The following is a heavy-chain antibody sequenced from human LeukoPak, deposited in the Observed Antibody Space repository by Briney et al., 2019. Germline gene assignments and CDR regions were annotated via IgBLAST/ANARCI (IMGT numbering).Heavy chain of an antibody. Sequence: GGSLRLSCAASGFTFSSYAMSWVRQAPGKGLEWVSAISGSGGSTYYADSVKGRFTISRDNSKNTLYLQMDSLRAEDTAVYYCAKSALEYYYDSSGYDYWGQGTLVTVSS. J-gene: IGHJ4*02. V-gene: IGHV3-23*01. CDR3: AKSALEYYYDSSGYDY. D-gene: IGHD3-22*01. CDR2: ISGSGGST. CDR1: GFTFSSYA.